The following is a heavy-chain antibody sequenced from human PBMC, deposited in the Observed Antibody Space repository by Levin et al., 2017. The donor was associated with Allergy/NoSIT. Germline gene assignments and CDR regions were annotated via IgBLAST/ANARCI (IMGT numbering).Heavy chain of an antibody. J-gene: IGHJ4*02. CDR2: ISWNSGSI. Sequence: SLKISCAASGFTFDDYAMHWVRQAPGKGLEWVSGISWNSGSIGYADSVKGRFTISRDNAKNSLYLQMNSLRAEDTALYYCAKDMGGAVAYTDYWGQGTLVTVSS. V-gene: IGHV3-9*01. CDR1: GFTFDDYA. CDR3: AKDMGGAVAYTDY. D-gene: IGHD6-19*01.